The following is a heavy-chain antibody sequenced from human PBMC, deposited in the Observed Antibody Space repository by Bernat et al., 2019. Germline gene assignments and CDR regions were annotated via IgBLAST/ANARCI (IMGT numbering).Heavy chain of an antibody. CDR3: ASGDFTIFGVVIHACCGY. D-gene: IGHD3-3*01. Sequence: QVQLVESGGGVVQPGRSLRLSCAASGFTFSSYGMHWVRQAPGKGLEWVAVIWYDGSNKYYADSVKGRFTISRDNSKNTLYLQMNSLRAEDTAVYYCASGDFTIFGVVIHACCGYWGQGTLVTVSS. V-gene: IGHV3-33*01. CDR1: GFTFSSYG. CDR2: IWYDGSNK. J-gene: IGHJ4*02.